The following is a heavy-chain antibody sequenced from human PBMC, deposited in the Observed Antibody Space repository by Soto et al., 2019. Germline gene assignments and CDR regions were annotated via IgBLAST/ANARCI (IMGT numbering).Heavy chain of an antibody. J-gene: IGHJ1*01. CDR3: ARAPYWRGRHLHLAN. V-gene: IGHV4-61*01. Sequence: PSGTLSLTRTVSGGSVSRGSYFWGWVRQPPGKRLEWIGYIYYSGSTTYNPSLKSRVTISVDTSKNQFSLKLSSVTTADTAVYYCARAPYWRGRHLHLANWGQGTLVTVSS. CDR2: IYYSGST. CDR1: GGSVSRGSYF. D-gene: IGHD2-15*01.